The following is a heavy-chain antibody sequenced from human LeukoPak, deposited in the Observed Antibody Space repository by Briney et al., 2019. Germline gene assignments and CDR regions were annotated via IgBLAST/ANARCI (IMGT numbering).Heavy chain of an antibody. J-gene: IGHJ6*04. V-gene: IGHV3-9*01. CDR1: GFTFDDYA. CDR2: ISWNSGSI. Sequence: GGSLRLSCAASGFTFDDYAMHWVRQAPGKGLEWVSGISWNSGSIGYADSVKGRFTISRDNAKNSLYLQMNSLRAEDTAVYYCARNSRAAHYYYYGMDVWGKGTTVTVSS. CDR3: ARNSRAAHYYYYGMDV. D-gene: IGHD1/OR15-1a*01.